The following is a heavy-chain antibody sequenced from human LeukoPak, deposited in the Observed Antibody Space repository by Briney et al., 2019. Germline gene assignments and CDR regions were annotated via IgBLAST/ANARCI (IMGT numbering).Heavy chain of an antibody. CDR1: GGSISGYY. J-gene: IGHJ5*02. Sequence: SETLSLTCTVSGGSISGYYWSWIRQPPEKGLEWIGYIYYSGSTNYNPSLKSRVTISVDTSKNQFSLKLSSVTAADTAVYYCARSRRVSNWFDPWGQGTLVTVSS. CDR2: IYYSGST. V-gene: IGHV4-59*01. CDR3: ARSRRVSNWFDP.